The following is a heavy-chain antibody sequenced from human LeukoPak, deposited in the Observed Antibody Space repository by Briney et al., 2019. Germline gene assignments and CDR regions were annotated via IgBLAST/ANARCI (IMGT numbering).Heavy chain of an antibody. CDR3: ARQRDFWSGYLFDY. J-gene: IGHJ4*02. CDR2: IYYSGST. CDR1: GGSISSSSYY. D-gene: IGHD3-3*01. V-gene: IGHV4-39*01. Sequence: SETRSLTCTVSGGSISSSSYYWGWIRQPPGKGLEWIGSIYYSGSTYYNPSLKSRVTISVDTSKNQFSLKLSSVTAADTAVYYCARQRDFWSGYLFDYWGQGTLVTVSS.